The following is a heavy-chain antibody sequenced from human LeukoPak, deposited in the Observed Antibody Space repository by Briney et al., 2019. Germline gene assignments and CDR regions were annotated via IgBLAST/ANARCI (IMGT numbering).Heavy chain of an antibody. CDR2: VYYSGTT. Sequence: SETLSLTCTVSGGSISRSRYYWGWIRQPPGKGLEWIGHVYYSGTTYYTASLKSRLTISVDTSKNQFSLKLSSVAAADTGIYYCTCFDFGDLDCWGQGTLVSVSA. V-gene: IGHV4-39*01. J-gene: IGHJ4*02. CDR3: TCFDFGDLDC. D-gene: IGHD4-17*01. CDR1: GGSISRSRYY.